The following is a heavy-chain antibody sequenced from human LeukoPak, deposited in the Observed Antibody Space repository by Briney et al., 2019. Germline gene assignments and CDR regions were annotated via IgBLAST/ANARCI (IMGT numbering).Heavy chain of an antibody. Sequence: SETLSLTCTVSGGSISSYYWSWIRQPPGKGLEGIGYIYYSGSTNYNPSLKSRVTISVDTSKKQFSLKLSSVTAADTAVYYCAGFSSSSGFYYWGQGTLVTVSS. V-gene: IGHV4-59*08. J-gene: IGHJ4*02. CDR1: GGSISSYY. CDR2: IYYSGST. D-gene: IGHD6-6*01. CDR3: AGFSSSSGFYY.